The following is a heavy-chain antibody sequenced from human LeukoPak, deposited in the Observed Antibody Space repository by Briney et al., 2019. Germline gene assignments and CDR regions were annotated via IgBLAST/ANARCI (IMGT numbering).Heavy chain of an antibody. Sequence: GGSLRLSCAASGFTFSSYAMSWVRQAPGKGLEWVSAISGSGGSTYYADSVKGRFTISRDNSKNTLYLQMNSLRAEDTAVYCCAKDLYCSGGSCPFDYWGQGTLVTVSS. J-gene: IGHJ4*02. D-gene: IGHD2-15*01. CDR3: AKDLYCSGGSCPFDY. CDR2: ISGSGGST. CDR1: GFTFSSYA. V-gene: IGHV3-23*01.